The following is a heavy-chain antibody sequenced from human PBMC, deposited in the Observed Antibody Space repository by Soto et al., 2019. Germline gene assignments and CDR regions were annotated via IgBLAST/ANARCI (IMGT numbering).Heavy chain of an antibody. V-gene: IGHV4-59*01. CDR3: ARDHVVAATRGTFNPENWFDP. CDR2: IYYSGNT. J-gene: IGHJ5*02. Sequence: PSETLSLTCTVSGGSISSYYWSWIRQPPGKGLEWIGYIYYSGNTNYNPSLKSRVTISVDTSKNQFSLKLSSVTAADTAVYYCARDHVVAATRGTFNPENWFDPWGQGTLVTVPS. D-gene: IGHD2-15*01. CDR1: GGSISSYY.